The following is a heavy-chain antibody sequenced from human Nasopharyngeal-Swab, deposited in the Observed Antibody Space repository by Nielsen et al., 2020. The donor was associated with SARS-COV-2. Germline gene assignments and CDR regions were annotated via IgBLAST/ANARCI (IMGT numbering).Heavy chain of an antibody. J-gene: IGHJ6*02. D-gene: IGHD1-26*01. Sequence: GGSLRLSCAASGFTFCSYAMHWVRQAPGKGLEWVAVIPYDGSNKYYADSVKGRFTISRDNSKNTLYLQMNSLRAEDTAVYYCARDFSEKGYYYYGMDVWGQGTTVTVSS. V-gene: IGHV3-30*04. CDR3: ARDFSEKGYYYYGMDV. CDR2: IPYDGSNK. CDR1: GFTFCSYA.